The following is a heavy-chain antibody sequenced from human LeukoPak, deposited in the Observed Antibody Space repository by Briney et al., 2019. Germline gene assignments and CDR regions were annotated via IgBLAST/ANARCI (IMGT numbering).Heavy chain of an antibody. D-gene: IGHD3-10*01. CDR2: IYYSGST. CDR3: ASLYYGSGSQFDY. CDR1: GGSISSSSYY. V-gene: IGHV4-39*07. J-gene: IGHJ4*02. Sequence: SETLSLTCTVSGGSISSSSYYWGWIRQPPGKGLEWIGSIYYSGSTYYNPSLKSRVTISVDTSKNQFSLKLSSVTAADTAVYYCASLYYGSGSQFDYWGQGTLVTVSS.